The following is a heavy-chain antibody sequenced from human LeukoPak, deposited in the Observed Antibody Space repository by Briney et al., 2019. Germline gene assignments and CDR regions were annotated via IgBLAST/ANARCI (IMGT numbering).Heavy chain of an antibody. CDR1: GASISGDY. Sequence: PSETLSLTCTVSGASISGDYWSWLRQPAGKGLEWIGRVYTSGSTYYNPSLKSRVTVSVDTSKNQFSLKLSSVTAADTAVYYCARGGSAAAGTLFFSGSAFDTWGLGTLVTVSS. J-gene: IGHJ5*02. CDR2: VYTSGST. V-gene: IGHV4-4*07. D-gene: IGHD6-13*01. CDR3: ARGGSAAAGTLFFSGSAFDT.